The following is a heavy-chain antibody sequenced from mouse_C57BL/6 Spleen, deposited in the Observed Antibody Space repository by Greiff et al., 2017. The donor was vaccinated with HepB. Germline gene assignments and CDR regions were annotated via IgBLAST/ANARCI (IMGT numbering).Heavy chain of an antibody. D-gene: IGHD2-3*01. V-gene: IGHV1-50*01. CDR2: IDPSDSYT. J-gene: IGHJ4*01. CDR1: GYTFTSYW. CDR3: ARSDGYFYAMDY. Sequence: QVQLKQSGAELVKPGASVKLSCKASGYTFTSYWMQWVKQRPGQGLEWIGEIDPSDSYTNYNQKFKGKATLTVDTSSSTAYMQLSSLTSEDSAVYYCARSDGYFYAMDYWGQGTSVTVSS.